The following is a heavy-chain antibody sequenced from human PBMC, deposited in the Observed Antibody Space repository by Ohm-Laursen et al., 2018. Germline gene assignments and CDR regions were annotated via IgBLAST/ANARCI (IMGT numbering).Heavy chain of an antibody. CDR1: GFTFSDYY. V-gene: IGHV3-53*01. CDR2: IYSGGST. D-gene: IGHD3-10*01. Sequence: SLRLSCSASGFTFSDYYVSWVRQGPGKGLEWVSLIYSGGSTYYADAVKGRFTISRDKSNNTVYLQMNSLRVEDTAVYYCATDEGSSWGQGTLVTVSS. J-gene: IGHJ4*02. CDR3: ATDEGSS.